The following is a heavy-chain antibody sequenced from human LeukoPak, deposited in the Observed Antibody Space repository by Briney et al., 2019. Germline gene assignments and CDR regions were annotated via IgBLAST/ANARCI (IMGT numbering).Heavy chain of an antibody. CDR2: IYTSGST. CDR1: GGSISSGSYY. Sequence: SETLSLTCTVSGGSISSGSYYWSWIRQPAGKGLEWIGRIYTSGSTSYNPSLKSRVTISVDTSKNQFSLKLYSVTAADTAVYYCARQSAITAAGSFDPWGQGTRVTVSS. V-gene: IGHV4-61*02. CDR3: ARQSAITAAGSFDP. J-gene: IGHJ5*02. D-gene: IGHD6-13*01.